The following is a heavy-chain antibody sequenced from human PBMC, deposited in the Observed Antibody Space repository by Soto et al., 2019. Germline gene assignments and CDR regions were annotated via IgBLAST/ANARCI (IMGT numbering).Heavy chain of an antibody. CDR3: AREFYCTNGACPPDY. V-gene: IGHV1-18*01. J-gene: IGHJ4*02. CDR2: ISAYNGNT. D-gene: IGHD2-8*01. Sequence: ASVKVSCKASGYTFTSYGISWVRQAPGQGLEWMGWISAYNGNTNYAQKLQGRVTMTTDTSTSTAYMELRSLRSDDTAVYYCAREFYCTNGACPPDYWGQGTLVTVSS. CDR1: GYTFTSYG.